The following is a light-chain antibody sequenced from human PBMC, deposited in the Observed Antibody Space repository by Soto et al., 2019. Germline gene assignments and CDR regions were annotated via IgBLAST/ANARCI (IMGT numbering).Light chain of an antibody. V-gene: IGLV1-40*01. CDR3: HSYDTSLNGYV. J-gene: IGLJ1*01. CDR2: RDI. CDR1: SSNIGASYD. Sequence: QSGLTQPPSVSGAPGQRVIISCAGSSSNIGASYDVHWYQQIPGAAPKLLIYRDIYRPSGIPNRFSGSKSGTSASLAITRLPPEDEPYYYCHSYDTSLNGYVFGTGTQVTVL.